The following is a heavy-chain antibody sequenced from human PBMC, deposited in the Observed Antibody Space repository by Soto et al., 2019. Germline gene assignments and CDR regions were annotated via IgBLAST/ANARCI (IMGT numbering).Heavy chain of an antibody. D-gene: IGHD3-22*01. J-gene: IGHJ4*02. Sequence: SETLSLTCAVYGGSFSGYYWSWIRQPPGKGLEWIGEINHSGSTNYNPSLKSRVTISVDKSKNQFSLKLSSVTAADTAVYYCARVEDYYDSSGYELSWGQGTLVTVSS. CDR2: INHSGST. V-gene: IGHV4-34*01. CDR1: GGSFSGYY. CDR3: ARVEDYYDSSGYELS.